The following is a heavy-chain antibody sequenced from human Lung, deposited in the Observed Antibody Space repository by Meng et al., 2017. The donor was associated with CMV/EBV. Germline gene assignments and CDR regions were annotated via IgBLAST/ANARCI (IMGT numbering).Heavy chain of an antibody. CDR3: ARDRVPAAFRDYGMDV. V-gene: IGHV1-2*02. CDR2: INPNSGGT. D-gene: IGHD2-2*01. J-gene: IGHJ6*02. CDR1: GYTFTGYY. Sequence: ASXXVSXKASGYTFTGYYMHWVRQAPGQGLEWMGWINPNSGGTNYGQKFQGRVTMTRDTSISTAYMELSRLRSDDTAVYYCARDRVPAAFRDYGMDVWGQGTTVTVSS.